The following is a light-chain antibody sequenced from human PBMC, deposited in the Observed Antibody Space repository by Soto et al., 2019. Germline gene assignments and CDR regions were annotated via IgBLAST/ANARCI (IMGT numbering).Light chain of an antibody. CDR2: AAS. V-gene: IGKV1-27*01. Sequence: DIQMTQSPSSLSASVGDRVTITCRASQGISKYLAWYQQKPGKVPTLLIYAASTLQSGVPSRFSGSGSGADFTLTVSGLLPEDVATYYCQKYNSAPFTFGPGTKVDIK. CDR3: QKYNSAPFT. CDR1: QGISKY. J-gene: IGKJ3*01.